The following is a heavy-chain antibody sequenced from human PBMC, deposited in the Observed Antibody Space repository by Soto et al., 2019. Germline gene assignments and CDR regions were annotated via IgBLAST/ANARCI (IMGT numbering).Heavy chain of an antibody. CDR2: ISGSGGST. V-gene: IGHV3-23*01. Sequence: GGSLRLSCAASGFTFSSYAMSWVRQAPGKGLEWVSAISGSGGSTYYADSVKGRFTTSRDNSKNTLYLQMNSLRAEDTAVYYSVRAGGVFWSGYYTGYGMDVWGQGTTVTVSS. CDR1: GFTFSSYA. J-gene: IGHJ6*02. D-gene: IGHD3-3*01. CDR3: VRAGGVFWSGYYTGYGMDV.